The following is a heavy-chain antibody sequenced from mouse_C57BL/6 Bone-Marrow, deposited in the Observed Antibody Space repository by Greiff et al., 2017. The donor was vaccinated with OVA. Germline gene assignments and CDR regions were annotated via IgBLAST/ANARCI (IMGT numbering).Heavy chain of an antibody. Sequence: QVQLQQSGAELARPGASVKLSCKASGYTFTSYGISWVKQRTGQGLEWIGEIYPRSGNTYYNEKFKGKATLTADKSSSTAYMELRSLTSEYSAVYFCARDDYDGYYFDYWGQGTTLTVSS. J-gene: IGHJ2*01. CDR1: GYTFTSYG. CDR2: IYPRSGNT. D-gene: IGHD2-4*01. V-gene: IGHV1-81*01. CDR3: ARDDYDGYYFDY.